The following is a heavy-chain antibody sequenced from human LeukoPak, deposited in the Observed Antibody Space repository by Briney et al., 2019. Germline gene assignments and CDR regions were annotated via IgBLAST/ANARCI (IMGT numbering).Heavy chain of an antibody. CDR1: GFTFSSYS. CDR3: ARDADGYGFDY. Sequence: GGSLRLSCAASGFTFSSYSMNWVRQALGKGLEWVSSISSSSSYIYYADSVKGRFTISRDNAKNSLYLQMNSLRAEDTAVYYCARDADGYGFDYWGQGTLVTVSS. J-gene: IGHJ4*02. CDR2: ISSSSSYI. D-gene: IGHD5-24*01. V-gene: IGHV3-21*01.